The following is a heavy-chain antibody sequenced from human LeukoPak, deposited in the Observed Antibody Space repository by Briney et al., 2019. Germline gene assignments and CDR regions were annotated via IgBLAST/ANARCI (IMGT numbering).Heavy chain of an antibody. CDR3: ARNHHSQIVGATPNFDY. Sequence: ASVKVSCKASGYTFTSYSISWVRQAPGQGLEWMGWISAYNGSTNYAQKLQGRVTMTTDTSTSTAYMELRSLRSDDTAVYYCARNHHSQIVGATPNFDYWGQGTLVTVSS. D-gene: IGHD1-26*01. CDR2: ISAYNGST. CDR1: GYTFTSYS. J-gene: IGHJ4*02. V-gene: IGHV1-18*01.